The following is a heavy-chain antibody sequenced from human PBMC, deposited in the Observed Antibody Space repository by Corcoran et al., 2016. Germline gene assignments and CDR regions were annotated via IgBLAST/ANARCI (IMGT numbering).Heavy chain of an antibody. CDR2: IYYSGST. J-gene: IGHJ4*02. Sequence: QVQLQESGPGLVKPSETLSLTCTVSGGSISSYYWSWIRQPPGKRLEWIGYIYYSGSTNYNPSLKSRVTISVDTSKNQFSLKLSSVTAADTAVYYCARLTIFNFDYWGQGTLVTVSA. D-gene: IGHD3-10*02. CDR3: ARLTIFNFDY. V-gene: IGHV4-59*01. CDR1: GGSISSYY.